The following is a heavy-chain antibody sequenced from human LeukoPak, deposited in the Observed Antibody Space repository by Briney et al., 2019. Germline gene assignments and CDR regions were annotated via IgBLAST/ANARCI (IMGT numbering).Heavy chain of an antibody. CDR1: GGSITSSDYY. V-gene: IGHV4-30-4*01. CDR2: IYYSGGT. D-gene: IGHD3-10*01. CDR3: ARQRVREYYLDC. J-gene: IGHJ4*02. Sequence: SQTLSLTCTVSGGSITSSDYYWSWIRQPPGKGLEWIGCIYYSGGTYYNPSLKSRVTISVDTSKSHFSLNLISVTAADTAVYFCARQRVREYYLDCWGQGTLVTVSS.